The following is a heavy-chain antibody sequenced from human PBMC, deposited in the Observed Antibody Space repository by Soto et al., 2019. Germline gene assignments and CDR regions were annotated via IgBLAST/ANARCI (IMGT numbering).Heavy chain of an antibody. J-gene: IGHJ4*02. CDR2: INPDTGDR. CDR1: GYTFSDSH. D-gene: IGHD3-3*01. CDR3: ERAYDLVCDS. V-gene: IGHV1-2*02. Sequence: XSVKVSFPAAGYTFSDSHIHWVRQAPGQGLEWMGWINPDTGDRNYAQRFQGRLTLTRDTSITTAYMALTRLTSDDTAVYFCERAYDLVCDSWGQRTLVTVSS.